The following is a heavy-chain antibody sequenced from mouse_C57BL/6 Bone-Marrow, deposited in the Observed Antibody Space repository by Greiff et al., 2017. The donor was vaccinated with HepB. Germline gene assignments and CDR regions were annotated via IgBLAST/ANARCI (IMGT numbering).Heavy chain of an antibody. D-gene: IGHD1-1*01. V-gene: IGHV1-7*01. CDR2: INPSSGYT. Sequence: VQLVESGAELAKPGASVKLSCKASGYTFTSYWMHWVKQRPGQGLEWIGYINPSSGYTKYNQKFKDKATLTADKSSSTAYMQLSSLTYEDSAVYYCARDYYGSSFYYYAMDYWGQGTSVTVSS. CDR3: ARDYYGSSFYYYAMDY. CDR1: GYTFTSYW. J-gene: IGHJ4*01.